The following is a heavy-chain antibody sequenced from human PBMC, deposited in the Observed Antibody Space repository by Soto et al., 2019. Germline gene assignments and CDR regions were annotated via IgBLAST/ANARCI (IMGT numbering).Heavy chain of an antibody. CDR3: ARSQGSSTSLEIYYYYYYGMDV. CDR1: GGTFSSYA. Sequence: QVQLVQSGAEVKKPGSSVKVSCKASGGTFSSYAISWVRQAPGQGLEWMGGIIPISSTANYAQKFQGRVTITADESTSTVYMELSSLRSEDTAVYFCARSQGSSTSLEIYYYYYYGMDVWGQGTTVTVSS. V-gene: IGHV1-69*01. CDR2: IIPISSTA. J-gene: IGHJ6*02. D-gene: IGHD2-2*01.